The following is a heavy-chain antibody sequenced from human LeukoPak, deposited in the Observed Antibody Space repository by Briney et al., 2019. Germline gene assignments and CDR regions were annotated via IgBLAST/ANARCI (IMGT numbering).Heavy chain of an antibody. CDR1: GGSISGSSYY. CDR3: ARVTRWDMVRGVIWDY. V-gene: IGHV4-39*01. D-gene: IGHD3-10*01. Sequence: PSETLSPTCTVSGGSISGSSYYWGWIRQPPGKGLEWIGSIYYSGSTYYNPSLKSRVTISVDTSKNQFSLKLSSVTAADTAVYYCARVTRWDMVRGVIWDYWGQGTLVTVSS. J-gene: IGHJ4*02. CDR2: IYYSGST.